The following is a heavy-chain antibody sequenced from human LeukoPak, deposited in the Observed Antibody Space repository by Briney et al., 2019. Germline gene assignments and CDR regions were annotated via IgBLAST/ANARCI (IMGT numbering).Heavy chain of an antibody. CDR2: IYTTGTT. J-gene: IGHJ4*02. V-gene: IGHV4-4*07. CDR1: GGSISSYY. D-gene: IGHD5-18*01. CDR3: ARERRDGSYGFDY. Sequence: SETLSLTCTVSGGSISSYYWNWIRQPAGKGLEWIGRIYTTGTTSYNPSLNSRVTMSIDTSKNRFSLKLRSVTAADTAVYYCARERRDGSYGFDYWGRGTLLTVSS.